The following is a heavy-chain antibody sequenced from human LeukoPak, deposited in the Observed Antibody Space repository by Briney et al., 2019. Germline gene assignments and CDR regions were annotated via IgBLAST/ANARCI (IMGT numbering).Heavy chain of an antibody. J-gene: IGHJ4*02. D-gene: IGHD4-23*01. CDR1: GFTFSSYG. CDR3: ARGLATVVIGFSYFDY. Sequence: GGSLRLSCAASGFTFSSYGMHWVRQAPGKGLEWVAVIWYDGSNKYYADSVKGRFTISRDNSKNTLYLQMNTLRAEDTAVYYCARGLATVVIGFSYFDYWGQGTLVTVSS. V-gene: IGHV3-33*01. CDR2: IWYDGSNK.